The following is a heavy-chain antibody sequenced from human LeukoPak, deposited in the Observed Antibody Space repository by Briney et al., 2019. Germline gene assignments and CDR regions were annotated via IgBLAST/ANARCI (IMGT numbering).Heavy chain of an antibody. CDR2: IRSSGSTR. Sequence: PGGSLRLSCAASGFTFSSYTMNWVRQGPGKGLEWVSNIRSSGSTRHYADSVKGRFTISRDNAKNSLYLQMNSLRAEDTAVYYCARHGAPDAFDIWGQGTMVTVSS. CDR3: ARHGAPDAFDI. J-gene: IGHJ3*02. D-gene: IGHD4-17*01. V-gene: IGHV3-48*04. CDR1: GFTFSSYT.